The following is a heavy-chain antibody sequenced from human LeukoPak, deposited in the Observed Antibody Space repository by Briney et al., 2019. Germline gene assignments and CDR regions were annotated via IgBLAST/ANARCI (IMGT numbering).Heavy chain of an antibody. CDR3: ARDAY. CDR1: GVSIGCHY. CDR2: VYNSGTT. Sequence: PSETLSLTCTVSGVSIGCHYWGWIRQSPGKGLEWIGCVYNSGTTVYNPSLTGRVTISVDTSKNQYSLNLRSVTAADAAVYYCARDAYWGQGILVTVSS. V-gene: IGHV4-59*11. J-gene: IGHJ4*02.